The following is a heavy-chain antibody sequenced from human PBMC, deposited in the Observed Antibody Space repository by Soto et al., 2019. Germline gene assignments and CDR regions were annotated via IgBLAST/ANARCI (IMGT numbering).Heavy chain of an antibody. CDR3: ARCSGYDFHYYYGMDV. Sequence: PSETLSLTCTFSGGSISSYYWSWIRQPPGRGLEWIGYIYYSGSTNYNPSLKSRVTISVDTSKNQFSLKLSSVTAADTAVYYCARCSGYDFHYYYGMDVWGQGTTVTVSS. V-gene: IGHV4-59*01. CDR2: IYYSGST. CDR1: GGSISSYY. D-gene: IGHD5-12*01. J-gene: IGHJ6*02.